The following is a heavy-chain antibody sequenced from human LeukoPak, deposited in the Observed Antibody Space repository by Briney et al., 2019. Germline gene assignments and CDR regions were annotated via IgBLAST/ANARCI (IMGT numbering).Heavy chain of an antibody. J-gene: IGHJ4*02. CDR2: FYHTGRT. D-gene: IGHD1-1*01. Sequence: PSETLSLTCTVSGGSINSSSYYWGWIRQPPGKGLEWIGSFYHTGRTYYNPSLKSRVTVSGDTSKNQFSLKLSSVTAADTAVYYCARDMGWNGLVDSWGQGTLVTVSS. V-gene: IGHV4-39*07. CDR1: GGSINSSSYY. CDR3: ARDMGWNGLVDS.